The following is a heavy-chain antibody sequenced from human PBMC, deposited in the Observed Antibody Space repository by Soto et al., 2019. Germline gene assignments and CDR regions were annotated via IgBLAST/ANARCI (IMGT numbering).Heavy chain of an antibody. J-gene: IGHJ4*02. V-gene: IGHV1-8*01. CDR2: MNPNNGNT. CDR1: GYTFTSDD. Sequence: QVQLVQSGAEVKKPGASVKISCKASGYTFTSDDFNWVRQATGQGREWMGWMNPNNGNTAYAQKFPGRDTMTRDTSISTAYMELSSLTSEDTAVYYCAQGPRNWGFDYWGQGTLVTVSS. D-gene: IGHD7-27*01. CDR3: AQGPRNWGFDY.